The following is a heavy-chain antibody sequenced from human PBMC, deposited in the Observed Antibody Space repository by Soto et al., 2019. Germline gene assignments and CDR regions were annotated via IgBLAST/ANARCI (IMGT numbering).Heavy chain of an antibody. D-gene: IGHD2-15*01. CDR3: ARGYCSGGSCPNWFDP. CDR1: GGTFSSYT. Sequence: AASVKVSCKASGGTFSSYTISWVRQAPGQGLEWMGRIIPILGIANYAQKFQGRVTITADKSTSTAYMELSSLRSEDTAVYYCARGYCSGGSCPNWFDPWGQGTLVTVSS. J-gene: IGHJ5*02. CDR2: IIPILGIA. V-gene: IGHV1-69*02.